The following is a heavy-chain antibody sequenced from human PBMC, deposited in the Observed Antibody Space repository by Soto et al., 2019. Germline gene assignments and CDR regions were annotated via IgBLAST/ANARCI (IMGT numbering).Heavy chain of an antibody. D-gene: IGHD4-4*01. J-gene: IGHJ5*02. CDR1: GFSFSSHG. V-gene: IGHV3-30*03. CDR3: ARVMTTVTRGVWFDP. CDR2: MSEDGRNK. Sequence: GGSLRLSCAASGFSFSSHGMHWVRQAPGKGLEWVAVMSEDGRNKYYAGSVKGRLTISRDNSKNTLDLQMDSLRAEDTAVYYCARVMTTVTRGVWFDPWGQGTLVTVSS.